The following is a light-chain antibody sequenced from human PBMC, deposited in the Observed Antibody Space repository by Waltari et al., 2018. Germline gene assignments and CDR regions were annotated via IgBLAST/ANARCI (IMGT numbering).Light chain of an antibody. J-gene: IGKJ4*01. CDR2: DAY. CDR1: QDIRKN. CDR3: QQYANLPLP. V-gene: IGKV1-33*01. Sequence: DIQMTQSPSSLSASVGDRVTITCQASQDIRKNLNWFQQKPGKAPRVLIFDAYNSQAAVPSRFSGSGSGTDFALTISRLQPEDIGTYFCQQYANLPLPVGGGTRVEIK.